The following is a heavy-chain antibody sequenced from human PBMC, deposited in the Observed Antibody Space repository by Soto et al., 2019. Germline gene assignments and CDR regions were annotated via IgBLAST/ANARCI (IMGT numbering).Heavy chain of an antibody. D-gene: IGHD4-17*01. CDR1: GYRFTSYW. CDR3: AGHPYGGNFNFDY. J-gene: IGHJ4*02. CDR2: IDPSDSYT. Sequence: GESLKISCKGSGYRFTSYWISWVRQMPGKGLEWMGRIDPSDSYTNYSPSFQGHVTISADKSISTAYLQWSSLKASDTAMYYCAGHPYGGNFNFDYWGQGTLVTVSS. V-gene: IGHV5-10-1*01.